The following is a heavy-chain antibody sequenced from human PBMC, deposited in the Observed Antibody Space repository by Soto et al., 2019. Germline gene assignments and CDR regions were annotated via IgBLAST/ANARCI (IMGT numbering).Heavy chain of an antibody. CDR2: ISGSGGST. J-gene: IGHJ6*03. CDR1: GFTFSSYA. Sequence: GGSLSLSCAASGFTFSSYAMSWVRQAPGKGLEWVSAISGSGGSTYYADSVKGRFTISRDNSKNTLYLQMNSLRAEDTAVYYCAKRSVQLWFLRGYMDVWGKGTTVTVSS. CDR3: AKRSVQLWFLRGYMDV. D-gene: IGHD5-18*01. V-gene: IGHV3-23*01.